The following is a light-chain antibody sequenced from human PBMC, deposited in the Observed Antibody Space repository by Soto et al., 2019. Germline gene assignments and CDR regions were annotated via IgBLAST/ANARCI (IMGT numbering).Light chain of an antibody. CDR3: TSYTSTSAPGV. J-gene: IGLJ3*02. Sequence: QSVLTQPASVSGSPGQSITISCTGTSSDVGGYNYVSWYQQHPGKAPRLLIYDVTRRPSGVSNRFSASKSGNTASVTISGLQAEDEADYYCTSYTSTSAPGVFGGGTKLTVL. V-gene: IGLV2-14*03. CDR2: DVT. CDR1: SSDVGGYNY.